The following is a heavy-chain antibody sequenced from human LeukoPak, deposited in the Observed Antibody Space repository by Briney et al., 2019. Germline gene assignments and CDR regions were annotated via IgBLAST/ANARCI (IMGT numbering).Heavy chain of an antibody. CDR3: ARGTSGQWLVMWDYYYMDV. D-gene: IGHD6-19*01. CDR1: GGSFSGYY. V-gene: IGHV4-34*01. Sequence: PSETLSLTCAVYGGSFSGYYWSWIRQPPGKGLEWIGEINHSGSTNYNPSLKSRVTISVDTSKNQFSLKLSSVTAADTAVYYCARGTSGQWLVMWDYYYMDVWGKGTTVTVSS. J-gene: IGHJ6*03. CDR2: INHSGST.